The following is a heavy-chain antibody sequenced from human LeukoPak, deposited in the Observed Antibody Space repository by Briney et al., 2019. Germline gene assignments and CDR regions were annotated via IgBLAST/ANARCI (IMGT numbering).Heavy chain of an antibody. CDR1: GFIFSSYV. V-gene: IGHV3-23*01. D-gene: IGHD2-21*01. CDR3: AKDHSGNLYYSDY. Sequence: GGSLRLSCAASGFIFSSYVMNWVRQAPGKGLEWVSAISGSGGSTYYADSVKGRFTISRDNSKNTLFLQMNSLRAEDTAIYYCAKDHSGNLYYSDYWGQGTLVTVSS. J-gene: IGHJ4*02. CDR2: ISGSGGST.